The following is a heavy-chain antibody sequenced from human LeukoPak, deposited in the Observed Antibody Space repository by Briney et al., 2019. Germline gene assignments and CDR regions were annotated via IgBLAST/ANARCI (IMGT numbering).Heavy chain of an antibody. V-gene: IGHV3-21*01. J-gene: IGHJ4*02. CDR3: ARDLPYYYGSGSIDY. CDR1: GFTFSSYA. Sequence: GGSLRLSCAASGFTFSSYAMSWVRQAPGKGLEWVSSISSSSSYIYYADSVKGRFTISRDNAKNSLYLQMNSLRAEDTAVYYCARDLPYYYGSGSIDYWGQGTLVTVSS. D-gene: IGHD3-10*01. CDR2: ISSSSSYI.